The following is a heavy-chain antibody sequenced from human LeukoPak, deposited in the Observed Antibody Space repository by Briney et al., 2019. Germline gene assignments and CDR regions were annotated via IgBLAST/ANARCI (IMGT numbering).Heavy chain of an antibody. V-gene: IGHV3-33*01. CDR2: IWYDGSNK. CDR1: GFTFSSYG. D-gene: IGHD3-22*01. CDR3: ARVFYDSSGYDPDAFDI. Sequence: TGGSLRLSCAASGFTFSSYGMHWVRQAPGKGLEWVAVIWYDGSNKYYADSVKGRFTISRDNSKNTLYLQMNSLRAEDTAVYYCARVFYDSSGYDPDAFDIWGQGTMVTVSS. J-gene: IGHJ3*02.